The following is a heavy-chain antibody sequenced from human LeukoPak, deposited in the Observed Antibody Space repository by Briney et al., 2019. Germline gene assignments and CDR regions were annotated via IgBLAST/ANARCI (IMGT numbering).Heavy chain of an antibody. J-gene: IGHJ4*02. V-gene: IGHV3-23*01. CDR3: AKGRYYYDSSGYFDY. CDR2: ISGSGGST. CDR1: GFTFSSYA. Sequence: GGSLRLSCAASGFTFSSYAMSWVCQAPGKGLEWVSAISGSGGSTYYADSVKGRFTISRDNSKNTLYLQMNSLRAEDTAVYYCAKGRYYYDSSGYFDYWGQGTLVTVSS. D-gene: IGHD3-22*01.